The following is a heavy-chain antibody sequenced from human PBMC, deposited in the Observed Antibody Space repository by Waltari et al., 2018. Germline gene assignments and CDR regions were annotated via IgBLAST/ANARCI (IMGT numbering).Heavy chain of an antibody. CDR1: GFTFDTYW. J-gene: IGHJ4*02. D-gene: IGHD3-16*01. V-gene: IGHV3-7*01. CDR3: ARDAWGKGPDLDC. Sequence: EVQLVESGGGLVQPGGSLRPFCEASGFTFDTYWMYWVRQAPGKGLEWVASIKGDGSEKNYVDSVKGRFTASTDNAKTSLFLQMNSLRVEDTAVYYCARDAWGKGPDLDCWGQGTLVTVSS. CDR2: IKGDGSEK.